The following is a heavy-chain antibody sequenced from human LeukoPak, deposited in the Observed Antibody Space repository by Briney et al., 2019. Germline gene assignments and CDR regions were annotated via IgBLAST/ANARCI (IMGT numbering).Heavy chain of an antibody. CDR3: ARVLWGSSDS. CDR2: ISSSGTTI. V-gene: IGHV3-48*03. Sequence: GGSLRLSCAASGFTFSSYEMNWVRQAPGKGLEWVSYISSSGTTIYYADSVKGRFTISRDNAKNSLYLQMNSPRAEDTAVYYCARVLWGSSDSWGPGTLVAVSS. J-gene: IGHJ4*02. CDR1: GFTFSSYE. D-gene: IGHD3-16*01.